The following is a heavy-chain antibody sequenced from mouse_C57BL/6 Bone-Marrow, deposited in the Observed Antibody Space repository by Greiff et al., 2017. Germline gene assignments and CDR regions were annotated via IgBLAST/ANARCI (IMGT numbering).Heavy chain of an antibody. CDR3: ARKMRLRRYFDY. D-gene: IGHD2-4*01. V-gene: IGHV5-17*01. CDR1: GFTFSDYG. CDR2: ISSGSSTI. Sequence: EVKLVESGGGLVKPGGSLKLSCAASGFTFSDYGMHWVRQAPEKGLEWVAYISSGSSTIYYADPVKGRFTISRDNAKNTLFLQMTSLRSEDTAMYYCARKMRLRRYFDYWGQGTTLTVSS. J-gene: IGHJ2*01.